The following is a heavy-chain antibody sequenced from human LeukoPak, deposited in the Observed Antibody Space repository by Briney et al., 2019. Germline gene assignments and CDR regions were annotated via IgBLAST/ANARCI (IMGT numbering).Heavy chain of an antibody. V-gene: IGHV3-21*01. CDR2: ISSSSSYI. CDR3: ARGEYYYGSGSYPLYYYYYYYMDV. CDR1: GFTFSSYS. D-gene: IGHD3-10*01. Sequence: KSGGSLRLSCAASGFTFSSYSMNWVRQAPGKGLEWVSSISSSSSYIYYADSVKGRFTISRDNAKNSLYLQMNSLRAEDTAVYYCARGEYYYGSGSYPLYYYYYYYMDVWRKGTTVTVSS. J-gene: IGHJ6*03.